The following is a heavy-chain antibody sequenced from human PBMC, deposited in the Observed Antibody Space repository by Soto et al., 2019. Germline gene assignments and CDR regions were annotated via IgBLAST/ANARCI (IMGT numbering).Heavy chain of an antibody. CDR2: ISGYNGNT. V-gene: IGHV1-18*01. Sequence: ASVKVSCKASGYTFSNYGISWVRQGPGQGLEWMGWISGYNGNTHYEEKVQDRIKMTTDTSTSTTYLELRSLRSDDTAVYFCARDPGFGFGYSYAFAMEVWGQGTTVTVSS. J-gene: IGHJ6*02. CDR1: GYTFSNYG. CDR3: ARDPGFGFGYSYAFAMEV. D-gene: IGHD5-18*01.